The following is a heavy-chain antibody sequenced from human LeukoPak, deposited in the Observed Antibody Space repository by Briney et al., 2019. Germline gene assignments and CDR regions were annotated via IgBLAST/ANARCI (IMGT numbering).Heavy chain of an antibody. D-gene: IGHD6-19*01. V-gene: IGHV3-30*02. CDR3: AKGPSSGYRKYYFDY. J-gene: IGHJ4*02. Sequence: GGSLRLSCAASGFTFSSYGMHWVRQAPGKGLEWVAFIRYDGSNKYYADSVKGRFTISRDNSKNTLYLQMNSLRAEDTAVYYCAKGPSSGYRKYYFDYWGQGTLVTVSS. CDR1: GFTFSSYG. CDR2: IRYDGSNK.